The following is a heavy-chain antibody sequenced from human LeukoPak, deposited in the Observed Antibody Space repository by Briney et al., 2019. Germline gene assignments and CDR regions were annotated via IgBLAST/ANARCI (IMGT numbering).Heavy chain of an antibody. V-gene: IGHV3-30*02. CDR2: IPYDGRNT. CDR1: GSTFSSNG. D-gene: IGHD3-10*01. CDR3: AKESSASYYFDY. J-gene: IGHJ4*02. Sequence: GGSLRLSCAASGSTFSSNGMYWVRQAPGKGLEWVAIIPYDGRNTYYADSVKGRFTISRDTSKNTLYLQMINLRAEDTAVYYCAKESSASYYFDYWGQGTLVTVSS.